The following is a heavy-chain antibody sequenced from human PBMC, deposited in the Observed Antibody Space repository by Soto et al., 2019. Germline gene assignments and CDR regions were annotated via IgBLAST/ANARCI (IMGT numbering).Heavy chain of an antibody. V-gene: IGHV3-23*01. Sequence: DVHLLESGGGLVPPGGSLRLSCAASGFSFSRYAMIWVRQAPGKGQEWVSGITGRGGTIEYAASVKGRFTISRDNSKNTVDLQLNSMRAEDTAMAYCGKDDVAGDGLWRVADGGQGILVTFS. CDR3: GKDDVAGDGLWRVAD. CDR2: ITGRGGTI. J-gene: IGHJ1*01. D-gene: IGHD2-21*02. CDR1: GFSFSRYA.